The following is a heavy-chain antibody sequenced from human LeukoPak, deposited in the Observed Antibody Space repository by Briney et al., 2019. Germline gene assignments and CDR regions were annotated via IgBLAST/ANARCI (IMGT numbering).Heavy chain of an antibody. CDR2: IYYSGTT. Sequence: PSETLSLTCTVSGGSISSSSYYWGWIRQPPGEGLEWIGTIYYSGTTYYNPSLGSRVTISLDTSKNQFSLKLTSVTAADTAVYYCARRSTKENGFDVWGQATLVTVSS. J-gene: IGHJ4*02. D-gene: IGHD1-1*01. CDR1: GGSISSSSYY. CDR3: ARRSTKENGFDV. V-gene: IGHV4-39*01.